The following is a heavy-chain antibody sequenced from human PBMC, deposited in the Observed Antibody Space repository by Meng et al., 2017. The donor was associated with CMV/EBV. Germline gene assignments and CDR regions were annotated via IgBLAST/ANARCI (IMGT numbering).Heavy chain of an antibody. D-gene: IGHD1-26*01. CDR3: ARGGGGEWELLHYFDY. CDR1: GGSFSGYY. Sequence: PLRPWGESGLELLATMVPISAVYGGSFSGYYLGCIRPPPGKGLEWIGEINHSGSTNYNPSLKSRVTISVDTSTNQSSLQLSSVTAADTAVYYCARGGGGEWELLHYFDYWGQGTLVTVSS. V-gene: IGHV4-34*01. J-gene: IGHJ4*02. CDR2: INHSGST.